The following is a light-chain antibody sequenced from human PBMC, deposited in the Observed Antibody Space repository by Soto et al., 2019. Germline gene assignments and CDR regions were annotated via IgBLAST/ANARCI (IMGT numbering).Light chain of an antibody. CDR2: EVS. CDR1: SSDVGGYNY. Sequence: QSALTQPASVSGSPGQSITISCTGTSSDVGGYNYVSWYQQHPGKAPKLMIYEVSNRPSGVSNRFSGSKSGNTASLTISGLPAEDEADYSCSSYTSSSTLVFCGGTKLTVL. CDR3: SSYTSSSTLV. V-gene: IGLV2-14*01. J-gene: IGLJ2*01.